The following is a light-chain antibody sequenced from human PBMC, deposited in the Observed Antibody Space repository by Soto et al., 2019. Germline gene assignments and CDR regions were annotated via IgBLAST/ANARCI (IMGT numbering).Light chain of an antibody. CDR2: GNS. CDR1: SSNIGAGYD. Sequence: QLVLTQPPSVSGAPGQRVTISCTGSSSNIGAGYDVHWYQQLPGTAPKLLIYGNSNRHSGVPDRFSGSKSGTSASLAITGLQAEDEADYYCQSYDSSLSGVVFGGGTQLTVL. J-gene: IGLJ2*01. CDR3: QSYDSSLSGVV. V-gene: IGLV1-40*01.